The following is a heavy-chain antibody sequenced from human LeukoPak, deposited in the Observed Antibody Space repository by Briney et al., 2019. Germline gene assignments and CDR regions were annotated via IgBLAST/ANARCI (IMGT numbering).Heavy chain of an antibody. CDR2: INWNGGST. CDR1: GFTFDDYG. J-gene: IGHJ4*02. CDR3: ARDPDSGYYRLSDY. V-gene: IGHV3-20*04. D-gene: IGHD3-22*01. Sequence: GGSLRLSCAASGFTFDDYGMSWVRHVPGKGLEWVSGINWNGGSTGYADSVKGRFTISRDNVKNSLHLQMNSLRAEDTALYYCARDPDSGYYRLSDYWGQGTLVTVSS.